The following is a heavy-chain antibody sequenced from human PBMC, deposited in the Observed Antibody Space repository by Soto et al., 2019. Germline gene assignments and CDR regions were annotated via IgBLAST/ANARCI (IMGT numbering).Heavy chain of an antibody. CDR3: ALDGSSSNYYYGMDV. CDR2: IYPGDSDT. Sequence: PGEPMQVSCKGSGYSFTSYCSGWMRKMHGKGLEWMGIIYPGDSDTRYSPSFQGQVTISADKSISTAYLQWSSLKASDTAMYYCALDGSSSNYYYGMDVWGQGTTVTVSS. J-gene: IGHJ6*02. CDR1: GYSFTSYC. V-gene: IGHV5-51*01. D-gene: IGHD6-13*01.